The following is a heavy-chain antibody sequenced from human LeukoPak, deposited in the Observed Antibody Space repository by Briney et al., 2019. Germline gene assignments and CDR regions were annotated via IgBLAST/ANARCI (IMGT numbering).Heavy chain of an antibody. D-gene: IGHD2-15*01. CDR3: ARLGCSSGGSCRGYWFDP. Sequence: GESLKISCKGSGYSFTSYWIGWVRQIPGKGLAWMGFIYPGDSDTRYSPSFQGQVTISADKSISTAYLQWSSLKASDTAMYYCARLGCSSGGSCRGYWFDPWGRGTLVTVSS. J-gene: IGHJ5*02. CDR1: GYSFTSYW. V-gene: IGHV5-51*01. CDR2: IYPGDSDT.